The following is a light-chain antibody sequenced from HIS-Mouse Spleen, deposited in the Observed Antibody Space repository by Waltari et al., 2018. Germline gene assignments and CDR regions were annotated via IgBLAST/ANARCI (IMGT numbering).Light chain of an antibody. CDR1: TSDVGGYNY. CDR3: RSYAGSNNLGV. V-gene: IGLV2-8*01. CDR2: EVS. J-gene: IGLJ1*01. Sequence: QSALTQPPSASGSPGQSVTISCTGTTSDVGGYNYVSWYHQHPGKAPKLMIYEVSKRPSGVPDRFSGSKSGNTASLTVSGLQAEDEADYYCRSYAGSNNLGVFGTGTKVTVL.